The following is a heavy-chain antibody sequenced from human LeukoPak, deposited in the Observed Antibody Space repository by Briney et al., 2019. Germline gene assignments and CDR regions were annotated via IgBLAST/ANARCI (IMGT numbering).Heavy chain of an antibody. CDR2: INHSGCT. J-gene: IGHJ4*02. D-gene: IGHD3-22*01. CDR3: ARDRGDYDSSGYYGYFDY. V-gene: IGHV4-34*01. CDR1: GGSFSGYF. Sequence: PSETLSLTCAVYGGSFSGYFWNWIRQPPGKGLEWIGGINHSGCTNYNPSLKSRVTISVDTSKNQFSLKLSSVTAADTAVYYCARDRGDYDSSGYYGYFDYWGQGALVTVSS.